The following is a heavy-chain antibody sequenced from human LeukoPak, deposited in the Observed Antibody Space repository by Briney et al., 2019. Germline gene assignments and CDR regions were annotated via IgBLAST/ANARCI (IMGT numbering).Heavy chain of an antibody. CDR2: MYHSEST. Sequence: SETLSLTCAVSGYSISRGYSWGWIRQPPGKGLEWIGNMYHSESTHYNPSLKSRATISPDTSKNQFSLKLTSVTASDTAVYYCARFDHVWETHGMDAFDLRGQGTMVTVSS. CDR3: ARFDHVWETHGMDAFDL. V-gene: IGHV4-38-2*01. D-gene: IGHD3-16*01. J-gene: IGHJ3*01. CDR1: GYSISRGYS.